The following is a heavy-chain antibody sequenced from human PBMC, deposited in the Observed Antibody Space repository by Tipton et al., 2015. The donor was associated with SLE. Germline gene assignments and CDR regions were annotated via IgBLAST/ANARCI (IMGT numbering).Heavy chain of an antibody. CDR2: IYYSGST. CDR1: GGSISSSSYY. CDR3: ARELQQLVAFDI. V-gene: IGHV4-39*07. Sequence: TLSLTCTVSGGSISSSSYYWGWICQPPGKGLEWIGSIYYSGSTYYNPSLKSRVTISVDTSKDQFSLKLSSVTAADTAVYYCARELQQLVAFDIWGQGTMVTVYS. D-gene: IGHD6-6*01. J-gene: IGHJ3*02.